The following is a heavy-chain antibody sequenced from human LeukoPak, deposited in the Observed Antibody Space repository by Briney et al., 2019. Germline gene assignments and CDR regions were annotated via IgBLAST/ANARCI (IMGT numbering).Heavy chain of an antibody. V-gene: IGHV5-51*01. Sequence: GESLKISCKGSGYSFTSYWIGWVRQMPGKGLEWVGIIYPGDPDTRYSPSFQGQVTISADKSISTAYLQWSSLKASDTAMYYCARGPPGYSYGLGYWGQGTLVTVSS. CDR2: IYPGDPDT. CDR1: GYSFTSYW. J-gene: IGHJ4*02. D-gene: IGHD5-18*01. CDR3: ARGPPGYSYGLGY.